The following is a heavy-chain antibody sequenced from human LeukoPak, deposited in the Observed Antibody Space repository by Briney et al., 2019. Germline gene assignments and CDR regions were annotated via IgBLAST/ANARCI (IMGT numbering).Heavy chain of an antibody. D-gene: IGHD3-9*01. CDR3: ASLPSDILTGYIDY. V-gene: IGHV4-39*07. Sequence: PSETLSLTCTVSGGSISSSSYYWGWIRQPPGKALEWIGSIYYSGNSYYNPSLKSRVTISVDTSKNQFSLKLTSVTAADTAVFYCASLPSDILTGYIDYWGQGILVTVSS. J-gene: IGHJ4*02. CDR2: IYYSGNS. CDR1: GGSISSSSYY.